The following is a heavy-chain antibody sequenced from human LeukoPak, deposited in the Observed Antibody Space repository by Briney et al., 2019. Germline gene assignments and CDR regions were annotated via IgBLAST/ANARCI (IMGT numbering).Heavy chain of an antibody. Sequence: GASVKVSCKVSGSTLTEFSIHWVRQAPGKGLEWMGGFVPEDDETIYAQSFQGRVTMTEDTSIDTAYMELSSLRSEDTAMYYCATIAPGDLFDSWGQGTLVTVSS. V-gene: IGHV1-24*01. J-gene: IGHJ4*02. CDR3: ATIAPGDLFDS. CDR2: FVPEDDET. D-gene: IGHD7-27*01. CDR1: GSTLTEFS.